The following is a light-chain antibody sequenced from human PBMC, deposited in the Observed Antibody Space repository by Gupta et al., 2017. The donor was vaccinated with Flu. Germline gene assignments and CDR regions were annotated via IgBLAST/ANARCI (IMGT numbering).Light chain of an antibody. J-gene: IGKJ4*01. CDR1: QSITSS. CDR3: QHHDLPPLT. CDR2: DAS. Sequence: IVMTQSPATLSVSPGERATLSCRASQSITSSLVWYQHRPAHAPRLLIYDASTRASGIPARFSGSGSGTEFTLTISSLQSEDLAIYYCQHHDLPPLTFGGGTKVDIK. V-gene: IGKV3-15*01.